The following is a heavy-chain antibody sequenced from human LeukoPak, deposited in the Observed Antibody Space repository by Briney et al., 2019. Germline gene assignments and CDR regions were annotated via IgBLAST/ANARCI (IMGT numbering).Heavy chain of an antibody. CDR3: ARAPWGRGRFPWLLLPYYFDY. Sequence: AASVKVSCKASGGTFSSYAISWVRQAPGQGLEWMGGIIPIFGTANYAQKFQGRVTITADESTSTAYMELSSLRSEDTAVYYCARAPWGRGRFPWLLLPYYFDYWGQGTLVTVSS. CDR2: IIPIFGTA. V-gene: IGHV1-69*13. D-gene: IGHD3-22*01. CDR1: GGTFSSYA. J-gene: IGHJ4*02.